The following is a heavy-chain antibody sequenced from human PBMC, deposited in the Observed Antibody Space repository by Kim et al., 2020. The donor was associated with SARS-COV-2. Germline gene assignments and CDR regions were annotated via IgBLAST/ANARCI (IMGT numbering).Heavy chain of an antibody. J-gene: IGHJ3*02. CDR1: GYSFTSYW. D-gene: IGHD3-3*01. V-gene: IGHV5-51*01. CDR3: ASRLGGFGVVTNPAPGGAFDI. Sequence: GESLKISCKGSGYSFTSYWIGWVRQMPGKGLEWMGIIYPGDSDTRYSPSFQGQVTISADKSISTAYLQWSSLKASDTAMYYCASRLGGFGVVTNPAPGGAFDIWGQGTMVTVSS. CDR2: IYPGDSDT.